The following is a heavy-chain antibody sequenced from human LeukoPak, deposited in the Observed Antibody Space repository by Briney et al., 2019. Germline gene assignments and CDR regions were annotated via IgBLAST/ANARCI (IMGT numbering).Heavy chain of an antibody. V-gene: IGHV3-23*01. Sequence: PGGSLRLSCAASGFTFSSYAMSWVRQAPGKGLEWVSAISGSGGSTYYADSVKGRFTISRDNSKNTLYLQMNSLRAEDTAVYYCAKDPLLEWLPADAFDTWGQGTMVTVSS. CDR2: ISGSGGST. D-gene: IGHD3-3*01. J-gene: IGHJ3*02. CDR1: GFTFSSYA. CDR3: AKDPLLEWLPADAFDT.